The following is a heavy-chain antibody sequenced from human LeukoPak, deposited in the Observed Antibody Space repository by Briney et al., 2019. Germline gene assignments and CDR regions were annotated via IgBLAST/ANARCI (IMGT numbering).Heavy chain of an antibody. D-gene: IGHD6-19*01. J-gene: IGHJ4*02. CDR2: ISDSGVST. V-gene: IGHV3-23*01. CDR3: AKTSSGWSFDC. Sequence: GGSLRLSCAASGFTVSSNYMSWVRQAPGKGLEWVSAISDSGVSTFYADSVKGRFTISRDNSKNTLYLHMSSLRAEDSAVYSCAKTSSGWSFDCWGQGTLVTVSS. CDR1: GFTVSSNY.